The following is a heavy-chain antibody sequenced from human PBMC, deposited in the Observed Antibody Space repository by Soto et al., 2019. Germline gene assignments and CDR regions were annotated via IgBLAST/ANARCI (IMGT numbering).Heavy chain of an antibody. Sequence: KPSETLSLTCAVSGYSISSGYYWGWIRQPPGKGLEWIGSIYHSGSTYYNPSLKSRVTISVDTSKNQFSLKLSSVTAADTAVYYCARDLRHGMDVWGQGTTVTVSS. V-gene: IGHV4-38-2*02. CDR3: ARDLRHGMDV. CDR1: GYSISSGYY. J-gene: IGHJ6*02. CDR2: IYHSGST.